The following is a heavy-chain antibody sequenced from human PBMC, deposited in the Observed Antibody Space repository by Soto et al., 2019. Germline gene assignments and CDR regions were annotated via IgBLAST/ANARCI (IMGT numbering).Heavy chain of an antibody. CDR2: IYYSGST. D-gene: IGHD2-8*01. CDR1: GGSISSGDYY. CDR3: ARVIVLMVYATPNWFDP. J-gene: IGHJ5*02. Sequence: LSLTCTVSGGSISSGDYYWSWIRQPPGKGLEWIGYIYYSGSTYYNPSLKSRVTISVDTSKNQFSLKLSSVTAADTAVYYCARVIVLMVYATPNWFDPWGQGTLVTVS. V-gene: IGHV4-30-4*01.